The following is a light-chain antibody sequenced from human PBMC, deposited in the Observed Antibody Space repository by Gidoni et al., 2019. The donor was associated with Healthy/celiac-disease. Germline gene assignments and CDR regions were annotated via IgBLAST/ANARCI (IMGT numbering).Light chain of an antibody. CDR1: QSVSSN. J-gene: IGKJ1*01. CDR2: GAS. CDR3: QKYNKWPRT. V-gene: IGKV3-15*01. Sequence: EIVMTQSPATLSLSPGERATLSCRASQSVSSNLAWYQQKPGQAPRLLIYGASTRATGIPARCSSSGSWREFTLTKSSLQDEDFAVYYCQKYNKWPRTFGQGTKVEIK.